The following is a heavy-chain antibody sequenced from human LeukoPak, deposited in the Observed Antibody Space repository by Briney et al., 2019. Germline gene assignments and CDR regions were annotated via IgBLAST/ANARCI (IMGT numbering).Heavy chain of an antibody. Sequence: GGSLRLSCAASGFTSSIYSMNGVPHSPGKGLECVSSISSSSSCIYYADSAKGRFIISSDNAKNTLYLRMNSLRAEDTAVYYCARDRVDSSGWYYFDYWGQGTLVTVSS. D-gene: IGHD6-19*01. CDR2: ISSSSSCI. CDR3: ARDRVDSSGWYYFDY. V-gene: IGHV3-21*01. J-gene: IGHJ4*02. CDR1: GFTSSIYS.